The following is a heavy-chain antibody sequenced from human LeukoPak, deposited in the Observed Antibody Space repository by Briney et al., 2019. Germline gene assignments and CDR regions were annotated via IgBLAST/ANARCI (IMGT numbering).Heavy chain of an antibody. Sequence: GGSLRLSCAASGFTFSSYEMNWVRQAPGKGLEWVSYISSSGSTIYYADSVKGRFTISRDNAKNSLYLQLNSLRAEDTAVYYCARSHPRRPHEVDILTGYYDCWGQGTLVTVSS. V-gene: IGHV3-48*03. CDR2: ISSSGSTI. CDR3: ARSHPRRPHEVDILTGYYDC. CDR1: GFTFSSYE. J-gene: IGHJ4*02. D-gene: IGHD3-9*01.